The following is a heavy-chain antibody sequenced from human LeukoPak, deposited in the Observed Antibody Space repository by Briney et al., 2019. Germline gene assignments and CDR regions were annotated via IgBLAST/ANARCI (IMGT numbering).Heavy chain of an antibody. CDR3: ARDPGHGDCYYYGMDV. J-gene: IGHJ6*02. CDR2: IYYSGST. Sequence: KPSETLSLTCTVSGGSISSYYWSWIRQPPGKGLEWIGYIYYSGSTNYNPSLKSRVTISVDTSKNQFSLKLSSVTAADTAVYYCARDPGHGDCYYYGMDVWGQGTTVTVSS. V-gene: IGHV4-59*01. D-gene: IGHD4-17*01. CDR1: GGSISSYY.